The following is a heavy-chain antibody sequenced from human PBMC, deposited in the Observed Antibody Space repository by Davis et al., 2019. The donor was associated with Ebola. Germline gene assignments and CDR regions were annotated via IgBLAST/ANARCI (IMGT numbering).Heavy chain of an antibody. CDR3: ATMGDSGH. CDR1: GFSVITNY. CDR2: LYSGGET. J-gene: IGHJ4*02. D-gene: IGHD1-26*01. V-gene: IGHV3-53*01. Sequence: GESLKISCAISGFSVITNYMSWVRQAPGKGLEWISVLYSGGETYYAGSMKGRFTVSRDNAKHSLYLQMNTLRAEDSGVYYCATMGDSGHWGRGTQVTVSS.